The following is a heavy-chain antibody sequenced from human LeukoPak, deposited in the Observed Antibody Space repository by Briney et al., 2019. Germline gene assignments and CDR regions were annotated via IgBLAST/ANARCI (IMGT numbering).Heavy chain of an antibody. J-gene: IGHJ5*02. CDR1: GYSISSGYY. Sequence: SETLSFTCTVSGYSISSGYYWGWIRQPPGKGLEWIGSIYHSGSTYYNPSLKSRVTISVDTSKNQFSLKLSSVTAADTAVYYCAMNRSAHQATFLNSFDPWGQGTLVTVSS. CDR2: IYHSGST. CDR3: AMNRSAHQATFLNSFDP. D-gene: IGHD1-14*01. V-gene: IGHV4-38-2*02.